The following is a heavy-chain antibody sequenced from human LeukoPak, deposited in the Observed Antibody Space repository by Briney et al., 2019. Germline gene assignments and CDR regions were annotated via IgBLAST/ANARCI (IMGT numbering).Heavy chain of an antibody. CDR2: IYCSGST. D-gene: IGHD6-13*01. CDR1: GGSIRSSSYY. J-gene: IGHJ4*02. Sequence: PSETLSLTCTVSGGSIRSSSYYWGWIRQSPGKGLEWIGTIYCSGSTNYNPSLKSRVTISVDTSKNQFSLKLSSVTAADTAVYYCARVRAAAGVLIDYWGQGTLVTVSS. CDR3: ARVRAAAGVLIDY. V-gene: IGHV4-39*07.